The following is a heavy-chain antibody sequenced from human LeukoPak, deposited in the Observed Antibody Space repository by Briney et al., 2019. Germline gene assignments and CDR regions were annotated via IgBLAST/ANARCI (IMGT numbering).Heavy chain of an antibody. CDR1: GFTFSSYA. Sequence: GGSLRLSCAASGFTFSSYAMHSVRQAPGKGLAWVAVISYDGSNKYYADSVKGRFTISRDNSKNTLYLQVNSLRAEDTAVYYCARAEEGFLDYWGQGTLVTVSS. V-gene: IGHV3-30*04. D-gene: IGHD2-21*01. J-gene: IGHJ4*02. CDR3: ARAEEGFLDY. CDR2: ISYDGSNK.